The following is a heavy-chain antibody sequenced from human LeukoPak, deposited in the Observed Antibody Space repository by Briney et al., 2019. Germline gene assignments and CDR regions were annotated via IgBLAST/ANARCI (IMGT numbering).Heavy chain of an antibody. Sequence: GSLRLSCAASGFTFSSYWMSWVRQPPGKGLEWIGEINHSGSTNYNPSLKSRVTISVDTSKNQFSLKLSSVTAADTAVYYCARGSVAAAGHDGGDYWGRGTLVTVSS. CDR2: INHSGST. D-gene: IGHD6-13*01. V-gene: IGHV4-34*01. CDR1: GFTFSSYW. J-gene: IGHJ4*02. CDR3: ARGSVAAAGHDGGDY.